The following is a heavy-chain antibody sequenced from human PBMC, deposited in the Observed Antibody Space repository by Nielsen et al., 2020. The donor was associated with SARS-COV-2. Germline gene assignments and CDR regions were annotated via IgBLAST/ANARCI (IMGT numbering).Heavy chain of an antibody. V-gene: IGHV3-21*01. D-gene: IGHD3-10*01. CDR1: GFTFSSYS. CDR3: ARVITDGNYYYYYGMDV. CDR2: ISISSSSF. Sequence: GGSLRLSCAASGFTFSSYSMNWVRQAPGKGLEWVSSISISSSSFYYTDSVRSRFTISRVNAKNSLYLQMNSLRAEDTAVYYCARVITDGNYYYYYGMDVWGQGTTVTVSS. J-gene: IGHJ6*02.